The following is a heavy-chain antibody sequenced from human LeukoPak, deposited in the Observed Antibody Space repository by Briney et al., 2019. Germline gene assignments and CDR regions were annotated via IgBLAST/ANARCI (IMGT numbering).Heavy chain of an antibody. V-gene: IGHV3-7*01. CDR1: GFTFSDYW. CDR3: ARDIPSGFYTPDY. Sequence: GGSLTLSCVASGFTFSDYWMSWVRQAPGMGLEWVANIETDGDEKNYVDSVKGRFTISRDNARNSLYLQMSSLRVEDTAVYYCARDIPSGFYTPDYWGRGTLVTVPS. J-gene: IGHJ4*02. CDR2: IETDGDEK. D-gene: IGHD5-12*01.